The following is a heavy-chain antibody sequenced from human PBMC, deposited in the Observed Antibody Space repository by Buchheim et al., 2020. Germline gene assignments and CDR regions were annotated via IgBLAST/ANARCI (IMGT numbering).Heavy chain of an antibody. Sequence: QVQLVESGGGVVQPGRSLRLSCAASGFTFSSYGMHWVRQAPGKGLEWVAVIWYDGSNKYYADSVKGRFTISRDNSKNKLYLQMNSLRAEDTAVYYCARGGGIAVAGTLYWGQGTL. CDR3: ARGGGIAVAGTLY. CDR1: GFTFSSYG. V-gene: IGHV3-33*01. CDR2: IWYDGSNK. J-gene: IGHJ4*02. D-gene: IGHD6-19*01.